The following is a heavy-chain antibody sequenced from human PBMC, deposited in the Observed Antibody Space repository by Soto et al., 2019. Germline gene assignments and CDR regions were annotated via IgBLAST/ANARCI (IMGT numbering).Heavy chain of an antibody. J-gene: IGHJ1*01. V-gene: IGHV3-23*01. CDR2: ISGSGDKT. CDR1: GFTFKYYA. CDR3: VIKSKLYGGQNFHD. D-gene: IGHD2-15*01. Sequence: EVQLLQSGGGLAQPGTSLRLSCAASGFTFKYYAMTWVRQAPGKGLEWVSTISGSGDKTDYADSVTGRFRVSRDNSKDMLYLQMDSLRADDTALYYCVIKSKLYGGQNFHDWRQGTLVTVSS.